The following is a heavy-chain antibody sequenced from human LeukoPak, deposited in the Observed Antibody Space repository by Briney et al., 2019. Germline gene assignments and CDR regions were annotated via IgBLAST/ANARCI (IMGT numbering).Heavy chain of an antibody. V-gene: IGHV1-3*01. CDR1: GYTFINYA. J-gene: IGHJ4*02. CDR3: AREPGIAATGKWLYFDY. D-gene: IGHD6-13*01. CDR2: INADNGNT. Sequence: ASVKVSCKDSGYTFINYAMHWVRQAPGQRLEWMGWINADNGNTKFSQNFQDRVTITRDTSASTAYMELSSLRSEDTAVYYCAREPGIAATGKWLYFDYWGQGTLVTVSS.